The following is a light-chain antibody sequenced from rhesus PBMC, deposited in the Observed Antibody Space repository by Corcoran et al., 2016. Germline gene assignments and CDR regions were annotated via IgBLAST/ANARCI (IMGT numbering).Light chain of an antibody. J-gene: IGKJ3*01. CDR1: QSVGSS. Sequence: QVILTQSPATLSLSPGERATLSCRASQSVGSSLAWYQQKPGQAPRLLIYGASSRAPGIPDRFSGSGSGTQFTLTISGLEPENFAVYYFQKYSRSPFTFGPGTKLDIK. V-gene: IGKV3-53*01. CDR3: QKYSRSPFT. CDR2: GAS.